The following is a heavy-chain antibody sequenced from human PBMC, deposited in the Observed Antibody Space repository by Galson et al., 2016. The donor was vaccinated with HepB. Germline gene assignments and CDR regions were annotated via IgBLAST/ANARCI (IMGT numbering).Heavy chain of an antibody. D-gene: IGHD7-27*01. CDR1: GFTFEDFV. J-gene: IGHJ4*02. Sequence: SLRLSCAASGFTFEDFVLHWVRQAPGKGLEWLALISWDGSATFYGDSVNGRFTISRDNRKNSLYLQMNSLRSEDTPFYYCAKATGADYFFVHWGQGTLVTVSS. CDR3: AKATGADYFFVH. V-gene: IGHV3-43D*03. CDR2: ISWDGSAT.